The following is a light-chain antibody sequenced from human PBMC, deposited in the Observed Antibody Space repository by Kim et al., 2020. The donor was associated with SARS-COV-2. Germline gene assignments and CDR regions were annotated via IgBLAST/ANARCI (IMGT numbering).Light chain of an antibody. V-gene: IGLV2-11*01. CDR1: SSDIGNYNY. CDR3: CSYAGSYSLV. J-gene: IGLJ2*01. CDR2: DVT. Sequence: QPALTQPRSVSGSPGQSVTISCTGTSSDIGNYNYVTWYQQHPGKAPKVMIYDVTKRPSGVPDRFSGSKSGNTASLTISGLQAEDEADYHCCSYAGSYSLVFGGGTQLTVL.